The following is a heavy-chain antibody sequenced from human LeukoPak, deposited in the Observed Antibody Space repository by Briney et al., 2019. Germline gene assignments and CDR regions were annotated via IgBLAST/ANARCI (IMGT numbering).Heavy chain of an antibody. CDR2: KCHDGSHK. CDR1: GFAFNTYA. V-gene: IGHV3-33*01. Sequence: GGSLRLSCAASGFAFNTYAMHGVRQAPGKGLEGGTLKCHDGSHKFYIDSVRGRFPFSRDNSRNTVYLQMNRLRAEDTGVYYCAREIFGSGSYPDYWGQGTLVTVSS. CDR3: AREIFGSGSYPDY. D-gene: IGHD3-10*01. J-gene: IGHJ4*02.